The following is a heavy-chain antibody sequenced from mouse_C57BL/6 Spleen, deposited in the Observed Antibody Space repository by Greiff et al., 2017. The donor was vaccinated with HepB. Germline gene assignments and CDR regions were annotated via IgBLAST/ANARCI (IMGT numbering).Heavy chain of an antibody. CDR1: GFTFSSYA. Sequence: EVKLQESGEGLVKPGGSLKLSCAASGFTFSSYAMSWVRQTPEKRLEWVAYISSGGDYIYYADTVKGRFTISRDNARNTLYLQMSSLKSEDTAMYYCTRPHYYGSRGYYFDYWGQGTTLTVSS. CDR3: TRPHYYGSRGYYFDY. J-gene: IGHJ2*01. D-gene: IGHD1-1*01. CDR2: ISSGGDYI. V-gene: IGHV5-9-1*02.